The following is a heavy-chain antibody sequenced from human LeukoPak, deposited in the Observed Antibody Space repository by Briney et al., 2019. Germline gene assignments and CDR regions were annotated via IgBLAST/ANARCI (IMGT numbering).Heavy chain of an antibody. V-gene: IGHV3-23*01. CDR1: GFTFSIYA. D-gene: IGHD3-10*01. Sequence: GGSLRLSCAASGFTFSIYAMSWVRQAPGKGLEWVSAISGSGGTAYYADSVQGRFTISRDNSKNTLYLQMNSLRAEDTAVYYCAKDSVHFDYWGQGTLVTVSS. CDR3: AKDSVHFDY. J-gene: IGHJ4*02. CDR2: ISGSGGTA.